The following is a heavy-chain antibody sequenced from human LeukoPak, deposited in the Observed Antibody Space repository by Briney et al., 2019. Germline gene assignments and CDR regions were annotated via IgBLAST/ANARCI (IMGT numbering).Heavy chain of an antibody. V-gene: IGHV3-9*01. D-gene: IGHD5-18*01. CDR1: GFTFDDYA. CDR2: ITWNSDNI. CDR3: ARDQSGTAMGDAFDI. J-gene: IGHJ3*02. Sequence: GGSLRLSCAASGFTFDDYAMHWVRQAPGKGLEWVSGITWNSDNIEYADSVKGRFTISRDNAKNSLYLQMNSLRAEDTAVYYCARDQSGTAMGDAFDIWGQGTMVTVSS.